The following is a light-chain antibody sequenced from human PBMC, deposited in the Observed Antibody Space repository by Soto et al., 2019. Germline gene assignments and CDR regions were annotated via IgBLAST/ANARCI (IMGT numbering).Light chain of an antibody. Sequence: IRMTQSPSSLSTSVGDRVTITCQASQDIKNYLIWYQQKAGRAPKLLIYDASTLETGVSSRFSGSGSGTHFTLTISSLQPEDIATYYCQQFDSVPCTFGQGTKLEMK. CDR3: QQFDSVPCT. CDR1: QDIKNY. J-gene: IGKJ2*02. V-gene: IGKV1-33*01. CDR2: DAS.